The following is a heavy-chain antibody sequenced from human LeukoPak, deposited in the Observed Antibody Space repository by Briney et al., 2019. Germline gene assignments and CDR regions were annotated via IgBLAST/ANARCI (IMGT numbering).Heavy chain of an antibody. CDR3: AREWEFAAAGTNWFDP. D-gene: IGHD6-13*01. J-gene: IGHJ5*02. V-gene: IGHV4-39*02. CDR1: GGSISSSSYY. CDR2: SYYSGST. Sequence: SETLSLTCTVSGGSISSSSYYWGWIRQPPGKGLEWIGSSYYSGSTYYNPSLKSRVTISVDTSKNQFSLKLSSVTAADTAVYYCAREWEFAAAGTNWFDPWGQGTLVTVSS.